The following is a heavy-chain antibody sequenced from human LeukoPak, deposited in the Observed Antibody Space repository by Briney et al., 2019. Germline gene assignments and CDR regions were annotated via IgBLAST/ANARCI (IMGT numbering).Heavy chain of an antibody. CDR2: INYSGST. D-gene: IGHD2-15*01. J-gene: IGHJ3*02. V-gene: IGHV4-4*02. CDR1: GGTISNTNW. CDR3: ARATGEVPVRGWAFDI. Sequence: SETLSLTCGVSGGTISNTNWWNWGRAPGGKGMEWIGEINYSGSTHYDPSVKSRIIISRDKSNNHFSLKLSSVTAADTAMYYCARATGEVPVRGWAFDIWGQGTMVTVSS.